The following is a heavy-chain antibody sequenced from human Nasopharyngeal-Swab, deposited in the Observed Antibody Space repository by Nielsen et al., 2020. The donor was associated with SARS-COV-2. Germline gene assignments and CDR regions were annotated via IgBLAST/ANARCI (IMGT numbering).Heavy chain of an antibody. CDR2: ISSGGGDTT. V-gene: IGHV3-48*02. Sequence: GESLKISCTASGFTFSSYSMNWVRQPPGKGLEWLSWISSGGGDTTFYPDSVKGRFTISRDNAKNSLYLQVHSLRDDDTAVYYCVRDSQWAFDYWGQGALVTASP. J-gene: IGHJ4*02. D-gene: IGHD2-8*01. CDR1: GFTFSSYS. CDR3: VRDSQWAFDY.